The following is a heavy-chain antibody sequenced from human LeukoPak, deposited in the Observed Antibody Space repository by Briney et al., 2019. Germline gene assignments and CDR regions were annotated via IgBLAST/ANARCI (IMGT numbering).Heavy chain of an antibody. D-gene: IGHD3-22*01. V-gene: IGHV3-7*03. CDR1: GFTFSNYW. CDR3: AREVVVHPRPYYYYGMDV. Sequence: GGSLRLSCAASGFTFSNYWMGWVRQAPGKGLEWVANIKQDGSEKRYVDPVKGRFTISRDNAKNSLYLQMNSLRAEDTAVYYCAREVVVHPRPYYYYGMDVWGQGTTVTVSS. CDR2: IKQDGSEK. J-gene: IGHJ6*02.